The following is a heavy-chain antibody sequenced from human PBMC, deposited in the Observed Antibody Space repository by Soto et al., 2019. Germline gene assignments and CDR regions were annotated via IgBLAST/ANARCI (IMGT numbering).Heavy chain of an antibody. D-gene: IGHD2-2*01. CDR2: IYYSGST. CDR3: ARADCTSTSYYYYYYGMDV. V-gene: IGHV4-61*01. CDR1: GGSVSSGIYY. J-gene: IGHJ6*02. Sequence: SETLSLTCTVSGGSVSSGIYYWSWIRQPPGNGLEWIGYIYYSGSTNYNPSLKSRVTISVDTSKNQFSLKLSSVTAADTAVYYCARADCTSTSYYYYYYGMDVWGQGTTLTV.